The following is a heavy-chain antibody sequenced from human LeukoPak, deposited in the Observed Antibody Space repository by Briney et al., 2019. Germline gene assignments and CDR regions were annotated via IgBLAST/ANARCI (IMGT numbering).Heavy chain of an antibody. V-gene: IGHV1-69*04. CDR2: IIPILGIA. D-gene: IGHD6-13*01. Sequence: SVKVSCKASGGTFSSYATSWVRQAPGQGLEWMGRIIPILGIANYAQKFQGRVTITADKSTSTAYMELSSLRSEDTAVYYCARDAAAADWFDPWGQGTLVTVSS. CDR1: GGTFSSYA. J-gene: IGHJ5*02. CDR3: ARDAAAADWFDP.